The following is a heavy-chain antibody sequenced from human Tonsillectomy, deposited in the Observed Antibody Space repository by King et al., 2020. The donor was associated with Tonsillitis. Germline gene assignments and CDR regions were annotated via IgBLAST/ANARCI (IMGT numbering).Heavy chain of an antibody. Sequence: VQLQESGPGLVKPSETLSLTCTVSGASISGYYWSWLRQPPGKGLEWIGYMYFSGSANSNPSLKSRVTISADTSKNQFSLKLTSVTAADTAVYYCAKAGYDDGSGFYYFVLDCGGRGTMVS. J-gene: IGHJ3*01. V-gene: IGHV4-59*01. CDR2: MYFSGSA. D-gene: IGHD3-22*01. CDR1: GASISGYY. CDR3: AKAGYDDGSGFYYFVLDC.